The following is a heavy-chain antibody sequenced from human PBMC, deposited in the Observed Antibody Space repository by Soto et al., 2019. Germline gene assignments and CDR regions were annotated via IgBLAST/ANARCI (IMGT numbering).Heavy chain of an antibody. V-gene: IGHV4-59*01. CDR1: GASITTYY. J-gene: IGHJ5*01. CDR2: MYYSGST. Sequence: QVHLQESGPGLVKPSETLSLTCTVSGASITTYYWSWIRQPPGKGLEWIGYMYYSGSTNYNPSLKSRVPISVDTSKHQFSLRLSSVTAADTAVYYCATFCLTTDCPDSWGQGTLVTVSS. CDR3: ATFCLTTDCPDS. D-gene: IGHD3-22*01.